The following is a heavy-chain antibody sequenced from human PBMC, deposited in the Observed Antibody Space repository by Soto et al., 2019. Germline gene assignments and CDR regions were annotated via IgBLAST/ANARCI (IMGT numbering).Heavy chain of an antibody. CDR1: GLTFISYG. Sequence: GGALRLSCAASGLTFISYGMHWVRQAPGKGVEWVAVIWYDGINKYYADSVNGVLTISRDNSKTTLYLQMNSLRAEDTAVYYCARDGGSSPYYYYYYGMDVWGQGTTVTVSS. CDR2: IWYDGINK. V-gene: IGHV3-33*01. J-gene: IGHJ6*02. D-gene: IGHD6-6*01. CDR3: ARDGGSSPYYYYYYGMDV.